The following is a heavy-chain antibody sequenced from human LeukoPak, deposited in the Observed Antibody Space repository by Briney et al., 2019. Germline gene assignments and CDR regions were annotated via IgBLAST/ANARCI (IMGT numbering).Heavy chain of an antibody. V-gene: IGHV3-23*01. J-gene: IGHJ6*02. CDR3: AKRQYQLTNTYYYYYYGMDV. CDR1: GFTFSSYA. CDR2: ISGSGGST. Sequence: GRSLRLSCAASGFTFSSYAMSWARQAPGKGLEWVSAISGSGGSTYYADSVKGRFTISRDNSKNTLYLQMNSLRAEDTAVYYCAKRQYQLTNTYYYYYYGMDVWGQGTTVTVSS. D-gene: IGHD2-2*01.